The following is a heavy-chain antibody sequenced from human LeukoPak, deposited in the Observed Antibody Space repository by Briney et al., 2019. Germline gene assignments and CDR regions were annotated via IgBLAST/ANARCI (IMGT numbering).Heavy chain of an antibody. CDR3: ARGNSGGHFQH. CDR2: IKADGSGE. Sequence: GGSLRLSCAASGFSFSSYFMSWVRQAPGKGLEWVANIKADGSGEYYVDSVKGRFTISRDNAKNSLYLQMNSLRAEDTAVYYCARGNSGGHFQHWGQGTLVTVSS. J-gene: IGHJ1*01. D-gene: IGHD4-23*01. CDR1: GFSFSSYF. V-gene: IGHV3-7*01.